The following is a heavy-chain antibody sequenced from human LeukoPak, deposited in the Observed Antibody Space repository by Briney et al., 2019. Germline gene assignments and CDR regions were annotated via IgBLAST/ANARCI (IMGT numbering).Heavy chain of an antibody. D-gene: IGHD5-24*01. CDR2: IKPDGIDK. V-gene: IGHV3-7*01. CDR3: ATISAQTFDI. CDR1: RFTFRNHW. J-gene: IGHJ3*02. Sequence: PGGSLRLSCVGSRFTFRNHWVNWVRQSPRKGLEWVANIKPDGIDKYYVDSARGRFTVSRDNAKNSAFLQMNSLRAEDTAIYYCATISAQTFDIWGQGTLVSVSS.